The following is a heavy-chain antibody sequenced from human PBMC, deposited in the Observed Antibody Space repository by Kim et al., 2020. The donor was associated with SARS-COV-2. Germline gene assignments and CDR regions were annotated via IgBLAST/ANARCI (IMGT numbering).Heavy chain of an antibody. D-gene: IGHD3-16*01. J-gene: IGHJ4*02. Sequence: SETLSLTCGVYGGSFSGYGGPFSGYFWSWIRQTPGKELEWLGETSRGGTTTYKPSLKGRITISIDMSRNEFSLKLTSVTAADTAIYYCARVPYKSGAYYGTSEWYFDSWGQGTLVTVSS. V-gene: IGHV4-34*01. CDR2: TSRGGTT. CDR3: ARVPYKSGAYYGTSEWYFDS. CDR1: GGSFSGYGGPFSGYF.